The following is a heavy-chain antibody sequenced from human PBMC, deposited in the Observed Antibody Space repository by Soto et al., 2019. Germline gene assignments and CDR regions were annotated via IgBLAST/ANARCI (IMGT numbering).Heavy chain of an antibody. Sequence: QVQLQQWGAGLLKPSETLSLTCTVYGGSFSGYYWSWIRQPPGKGLEWFGEINHSGSTNYNPSLKSRATISVDTSKTHCSQKLNSGAAADPAIECGARGRVTSGWYRDYGGKGTQVTVSS. V-gene: IGHV4-34*01. CDR1: GGSFSGYY. D-gene: IGHD6-19*01. J-gene: IGHJ4*02. CDR3: ARGRVTSGWYRDY. CDR2: INHSGST.